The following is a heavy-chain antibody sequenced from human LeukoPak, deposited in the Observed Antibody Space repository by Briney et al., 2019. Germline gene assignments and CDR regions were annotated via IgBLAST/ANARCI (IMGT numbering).Heavy chain of an antibody. J-gene: IGHJ4*02. CDR3: ARSPYSYGSGSYFVD. CDR1: GGSFSGYY. CDR2: INHSGST. V-gene: IGHV4-34*01. D-gene: IGHD3-10*01. Sequence: NPSGTLSLTCAVYGGSFSGYYWSWIRQPPGKGLEWIGEINHSGSTNYNPSLKSRVTISVDTSKNQFSLKLSSVTAADTAVYYCARSPYSYGSGSYFVDWGQGTLVTVSS.